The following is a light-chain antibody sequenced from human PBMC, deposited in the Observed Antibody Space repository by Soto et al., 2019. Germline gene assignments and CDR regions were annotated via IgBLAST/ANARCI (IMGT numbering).Light chain of an antibody. CDR3: QQSYHTFRT. J-gene: IGKJ2*01. CDR2: GAS. V-gene: IGKV1-39*01. CDR1: QSISMY. Sequence: DIQMTQSPSSLSASVGDRVTITCRASQSISMYLTWYLQKPGKAPKLLIYGASTLQRGVPSRFSGSGSGTDFTLTINSLQPEDFATYYCQQSYHTFRTFGQGTKLEIK.